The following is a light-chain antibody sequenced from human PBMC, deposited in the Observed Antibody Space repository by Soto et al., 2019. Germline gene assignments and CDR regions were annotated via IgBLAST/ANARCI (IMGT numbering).Light chain of an antibody. CDR3: QTWGTGYAV. J-gene: IGLJ7*01. V-gene: IGLV4-69*01. CDR2: INSDGSH. Sequence: QLVLTQSPSASASLGASVKLTCTLSSGHSTYTIAWHQQQPEKGPRYLMNINSDGSHTKGDGIPDRFSGSSSGAERYLTISSLQSEAEADYCCQTWGTGYAVFGGGTQLTVL. CDR1: SGHSTYT.